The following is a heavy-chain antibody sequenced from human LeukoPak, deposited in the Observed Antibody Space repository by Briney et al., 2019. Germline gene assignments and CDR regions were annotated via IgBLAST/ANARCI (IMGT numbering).Heavy chain of an antibody. D-gene: IGHD6-13*01. Sequence: SETLSLTCTVSGGSISSYYWSWIRQPPGKGLEWIGYIYYSGSTNYNPSLKSRVTISVDTSKNQFSLKLSSATAADTAVYYCARGSGYSSSWYGYWGQGTLVTVSS. V-gene: IGHV4-59*01. CDR2: IYYSGST. CDR1: GGSISSYY. CDR3: ARGSGYSSSWYGY. J-gene: IGHJ4*02.